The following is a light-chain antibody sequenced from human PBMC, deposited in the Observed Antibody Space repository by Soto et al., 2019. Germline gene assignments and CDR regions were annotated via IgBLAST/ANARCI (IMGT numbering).Light chain of an antibody. CDR3: QQYNNWPPSYT. CDR2: GAS. J-gene: IGKJ2*01. V-gene: IGKV3-15*01. CDR1: QSVTKN. Sequence: EVVMTQSPATLSLSPGERATLSCRASQSVTKNLAWYQQRPGQAPRLLIYGASTRATGVPARFSGSGSGTEFSLTISSLQSEEFAVYYCQQYNNWPPSYTFGQGTKLEIK.